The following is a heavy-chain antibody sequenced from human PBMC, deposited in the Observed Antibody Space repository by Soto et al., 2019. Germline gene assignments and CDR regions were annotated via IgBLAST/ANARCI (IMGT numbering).Heavy chain of an antibody. J-gene: IGHJ4*02. CDR1: GGTFSSYA. CDR2: IIPIFGTA. D-gene: IGHD5-12*01. V-gene: IGHV1-69*01. Sequence: PLTGSCAPAGGTFSSYAGGWGRQAPGQGLEWMGGIIPIFGTANYAQKFQGRVTITADESTSTAYMELSSLRSEDTAVYYCARGTVEMAPITPLYWGQGTLVTVS. CDR3: ARGTVEMAPITPLY.